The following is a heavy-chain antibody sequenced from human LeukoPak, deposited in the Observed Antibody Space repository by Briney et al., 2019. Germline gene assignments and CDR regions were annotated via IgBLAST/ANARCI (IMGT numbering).Heavy chain of an antibody. CDR3: ARAPYYYDSSGYYYRK. J-gene: IGHJ4*02. V-gene: IGHV1-69*06. Sequence: GASVKVSCKASGYTFTSYYMHWVRQAPGQGLEWMGGIIPIFGTANYAQKFQGRVTITADKSTSTAYMELSSLRSEDTAVYYCARAPYYYDSSGYYYRKWGQGTLVTVSS. CDR1: GYTFTSYY. CDR2: IIPIFGTA. D-gene: IGHD3-22*01.